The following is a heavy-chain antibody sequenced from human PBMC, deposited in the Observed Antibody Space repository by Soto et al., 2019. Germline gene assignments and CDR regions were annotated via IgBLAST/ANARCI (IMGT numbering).Heavy chain of an antibody. D-gene: IGHD2-15*01. V-gene: IGHV1-69*01. CDR1: GVTFSSYA. J-gene: IGHJ4*02. Sequence: QVQLVQSGAEVKKPGSSVKVSCKASGVTFSSYAISWVRQAPAQGLEWMGGIIPIFGTANYAQKFQGRVTITADESTSTAYMELSSLRSEDTAVYYCARVPYCSGGSCPESTYFDYWGQGTLVTVSS. CDR2: IIPIFGTA. CDR3: ARVPYCSGGSCPESTYFDY.